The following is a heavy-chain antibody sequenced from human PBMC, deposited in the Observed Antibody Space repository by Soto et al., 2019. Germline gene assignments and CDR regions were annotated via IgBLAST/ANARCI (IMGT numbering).Heavy chain of an antibody. CDR3: AKDRMNNNYVWDPIDI. D-gene: IGHD3-16*01. CDR2: IGGGRDDT. CDR1: GFTFSNYA. V-gene: IGHV3-23*01. Sequence: PRGSLRLSCAAPGFTFSNYAIGWVRQAPGKGLEWVSGIGGGRDDTYYAHSVKGRFITSRDNYKSTLSLQMNGMRDEDTAVYYCAKDRMNNNYVWDPIDIWGQGTMVTVSS. J-gene: IGHJ3*02.